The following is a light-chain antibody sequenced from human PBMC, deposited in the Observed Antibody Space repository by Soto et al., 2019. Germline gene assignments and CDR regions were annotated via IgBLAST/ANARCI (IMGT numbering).Light chain of an antibody. CDR1: SGHSSYA. J-gene: IGLJ3*02. CDR3: QTWDTGIWV. V-gene: IGLV4-69*01. Sequence: QLVLTQSPSASASLGASVKLTCTLSSGHSSYAIAWHQQQPEKGPRYLMRLNSDGSHNRGDGVPDRFSGSSSGAERYLTISSLQSEDEADYYCQTWDTGIWVFGVGTKVTVL. CDR2: LNSDGSH.